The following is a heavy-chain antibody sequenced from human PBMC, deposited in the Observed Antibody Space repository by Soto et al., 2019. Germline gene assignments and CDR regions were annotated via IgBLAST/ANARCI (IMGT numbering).Heavy chain of an antibody. J-gene: IGHJ4*02. D-gene: IGHD3-22*01. Sequence: PGGSLRLSCEASGFTFSSFGMHWVRQAPGRGLEWMANIKYDGSEKYYVDSVKGRLTISRDNAKNSLYLQMNSLRAEDTAVYYCASSPHKDSRPDYWGQGTLVTVSS. V-gene: IGHV3-7*03. CDR3: ASSPHKDSRPDY. CDR2: IKYDGSEK. CDR1: GFTFSSFG.